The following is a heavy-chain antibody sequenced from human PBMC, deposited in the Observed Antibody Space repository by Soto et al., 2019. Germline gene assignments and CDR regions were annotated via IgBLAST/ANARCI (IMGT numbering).Heavy chain of an antibody. V-gene: IGHV1-3*01. D-gene: IGHD5-18*01. CDR1: GYTFTDYA. Sequence: HVELVQSGADVKKPGASVTISCKASGYTFTDYALHWVRQAPGQRLEWMGWMNAGVGNTLYSQKFQGRITITRDTSESTAYIELNSLKSEDTAIYYCARDTGYTFGSLNYWGPGTLVTVSS. CDR3: ARDTGYTFGSLNY. CDR2: MNAGVGNT. J-gene: IGHJ4*02.